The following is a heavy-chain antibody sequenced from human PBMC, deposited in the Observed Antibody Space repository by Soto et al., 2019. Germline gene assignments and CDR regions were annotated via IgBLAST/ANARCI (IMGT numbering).Heavy chain of an antibody. CDR1: GGSISSYY. CDR2: IYYSGST. CDR3: AREVVAAGMDY. D-gene: IGHD2-2*01. V-gene: IGHV4-59*01. J-gene: IGHJ4*02. Sequence: SETLSLTCTVSGGSISSYYWSWIRQPPGKGLEWIGYIYYSGSTNYNPSLKSRVTISVDTSKNQFSLKLRSVTAADTAVYYCAREVVAAGMDYWGQGTLVTVSS.